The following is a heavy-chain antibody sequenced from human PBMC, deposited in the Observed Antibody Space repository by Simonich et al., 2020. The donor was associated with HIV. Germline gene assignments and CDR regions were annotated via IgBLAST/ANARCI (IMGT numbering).Heavy chain of an antibody. D-gene: IGHD4-17*01. CDR2: INHSGST. CDR1: GGSFSGYY. Sequence: QVQLQQWGAGLLKPSETLSLTCAVYGGSFSGYYWSWIRRPPGKGLGWIGEINHSGSTNYNPSLKSRVTISVDTSKNQFSLKLSSVTAADTAVYYCARRHPTTVTTPYFDYWGQGTLVTVSS. V-gene: IGHV4-34*01. CDR3: ARRHPTTVTTPYFDY. J-gene: IGHJ4*02.